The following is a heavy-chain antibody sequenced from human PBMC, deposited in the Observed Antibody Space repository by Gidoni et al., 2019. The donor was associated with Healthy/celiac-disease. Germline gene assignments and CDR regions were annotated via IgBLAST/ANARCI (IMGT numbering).Heavy chain of an antibody. CDR3: ARGGSSSWYIYY. V-gene: IGHV4-59*01. Sequence: QVQLQESGPGLVKPTENLSLPCTVSGGSISSYYWSWIRQPPGKGLEWIGYIYYSGSTNYNPSLKSRVTISVDTSKNQFSLKLSSVTAADTAVYYCARGGSSSWYIYYWGQGTLVTVSS. CDR1: GGSISSYY. CDR2: IYYSGST. D-gene: IGHD6-13*01. J-gene: IGHJ4*02.